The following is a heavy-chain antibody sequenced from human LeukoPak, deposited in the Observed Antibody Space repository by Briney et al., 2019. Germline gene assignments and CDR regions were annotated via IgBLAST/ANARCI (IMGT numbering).Heavy chain of an antibody. J-gene: IGHJ4*02. CDR1: GFSFSNYW. Sequence: PGGSLRLSCAASGFSFSNYWMHWVRQAPGRGLVWVSRISGDGSSTNYADSVKGRFTISRDNAKNTLYLQMNSLRAEDTAVYYCARGTIAAAGYYYFDYWGQGTQVTVSS. CDR3: ARGTIAAAGYYYFDY. V-gene: IGHV3-74*01. D-gene: IGHD6-13*01. CDR2: ISGDGSST.